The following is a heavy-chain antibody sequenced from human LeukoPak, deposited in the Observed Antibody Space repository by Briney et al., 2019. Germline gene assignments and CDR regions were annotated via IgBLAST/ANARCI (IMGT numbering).Heavy chain of an antibody. V-gene: IGHV3-30*03. CDR2: ISYDGSNK. D-gene: IGHD6-13*01. J-gene: IGHJ4*02. CDR3: ARAGSSWPRPPFPFDY. CDR1: GFTFSSYG. Sequence: GGSLRLSCAASGFTFSSYGMHWVRQAPGKGPEWVAVISYDGSNKYYADSVKGRFTISRDNSKNTLYLQMNSLRAEDTAVYYCARAGSSWPRPPFPFDYWGQGTLVTVSS.